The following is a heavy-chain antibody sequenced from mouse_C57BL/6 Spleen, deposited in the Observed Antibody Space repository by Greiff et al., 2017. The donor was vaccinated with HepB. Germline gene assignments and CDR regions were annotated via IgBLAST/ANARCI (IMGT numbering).Heavy chain of an antibody. CDR3: ARGGPTIVTTWYFDV. CDR2: ISDGGSYT. V-gene: IGHV5-4*03. CDR1: GFTFSSYA. J-gene: IGHJ1*03. Sequence: EVKVVESGGGLVKPGGSLKLSCAASGFTFSSYAMSWVRQTPEKRLEWVATISDGGSYTYYPDNVKGRFTISRDNAKNNLYLQMSHLKSEDTAMYYCARGGPTIVTTWYFDVWGTGTTVTVSS. D-gene: IGHD2-5*01.